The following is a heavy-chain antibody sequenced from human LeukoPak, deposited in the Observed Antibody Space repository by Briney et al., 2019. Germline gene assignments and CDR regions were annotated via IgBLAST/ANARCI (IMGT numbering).Heavy chain of an antibody. V-gene: IGHV1-18*01. CDR1: GYTFTSYG. CDR3: ARDPATTTYYYDSSGYPRWFDP. J-gene: IGHJ5*02. Sequence: ASVKVSCKASGYTFTSYGISWVRQAPGQGLEWMGWISAYNGNTNYAQKLQGRVTMTTDTSTSTAYMGLRSLRSDDTAVYYCARDPATTTYYYDSSGYPRWFDPWGQGTLVTVSS. CDR2: ISAYNGNT. D-gene: IGHD3-22*01.